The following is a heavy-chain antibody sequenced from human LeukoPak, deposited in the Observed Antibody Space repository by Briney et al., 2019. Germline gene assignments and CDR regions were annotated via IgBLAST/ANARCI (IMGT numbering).Heavy chain of an antibody. CDR2: ITSSSSII. J-gene: IGHJ4*02. CDR3: ARASGTTFGY. Sequence: GGSLRLSCAASGFTFSSSSMNWVRQAPGKGLEWVSFITSSSSIIYYADSVKGRFTISRDNAKNSLYLQMNSLRSEDTAVYYCARASGTTFGYWGQGTLVTVSS. CDR1: GFTFSSSS. D-gene: IGHD1-1*01. V-gene: IGHV3-21*05.